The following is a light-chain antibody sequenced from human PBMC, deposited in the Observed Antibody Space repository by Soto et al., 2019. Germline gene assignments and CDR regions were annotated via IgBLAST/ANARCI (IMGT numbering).Light chain of an antibody. CDR2: GNS. CDR1: SSNIGAGYD. V-gene: IGLV1-40*01. CDR3: QSYDSSLSGVV. J-gene: IGLJ2*01. Sequence: QSVLTQPPSVSGAPGQRVTISCTGSSSNIGAGYDVHWYQHLPGTAPKLLIYGNSNRPSGVPDRFSGSKSGTSASLAITGFQAEDEADYYCQSYDSSLSGVVFGGGTKFTVL.